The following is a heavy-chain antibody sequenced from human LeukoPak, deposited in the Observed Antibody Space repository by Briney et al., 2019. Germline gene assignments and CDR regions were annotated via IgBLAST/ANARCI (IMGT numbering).Heavy chain of an antibody. CDR3: ASTRGRYCSGGSCSLNY. CDR2: IYYSGST. V-gene: IGHV4-59*08. CDR1: GGSISSYY. Sequence: SETLSLTCTVSGGSISSYYWSWIRQPPGKGLEWIGYIYYSGSTNYNPSLKSRVTISVDTSKNQFSLKLSSVTAADTAVYYCASTRGRYCSGGSCSLNYWGQGTLVTVSS. D-gene: IGHD2-15*01. J-gene: IGHJ4*02.